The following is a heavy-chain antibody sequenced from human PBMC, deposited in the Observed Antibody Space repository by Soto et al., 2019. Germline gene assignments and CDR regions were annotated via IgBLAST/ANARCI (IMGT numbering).Heavy chain of an antibody. CDR1: GFTFSDHA. CDR3: ARDTWVYFDWLLPYGMDV. Sequence: GGSLRLSCAASGFTFSDHAMSWVRQAPGKGLEWVSAIDVGGGGTSYADSAKGRFTISRDNSKNTLYLQMNSLRAEDTAVYYCARDTWVYFDWLLPYGMDVWGQGTTVPVSS. V-gene: IGHV3-23*01. D-gene: IGHD3-9*01. CDR2: IDVGGGGT. J-gene: IGHJ6*02.